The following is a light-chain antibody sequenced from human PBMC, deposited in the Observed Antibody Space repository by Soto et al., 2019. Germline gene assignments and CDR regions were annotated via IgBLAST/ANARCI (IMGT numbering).Light chain of an antibody. CDR1: QSVSSNK. Sequence: EIVLTQSPGTLSLSPGERATLSCRASQSVSSNKLAWYQQKPGQAPTLLIYDASSRATDIPDRFSGSGSGTDFTVTISRVEPEDFAVYYCQQYGRSPLTFGGGTKVQIK. J-gene: IGKJ4*01. CDR2: DAS. V-gene: IGKV3-20*01. CDR3: QQYGRSPLT.